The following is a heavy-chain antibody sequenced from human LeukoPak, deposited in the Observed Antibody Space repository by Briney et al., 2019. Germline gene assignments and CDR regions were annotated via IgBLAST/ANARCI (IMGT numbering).Heavy chain of an antibody. Sequence: GGSLRLSCAASGFTFNNYWMNWVRQAPGKGLEWVANIKQDGSQKYYVDSVKGRFTISRDNAKNSLYLQMNSLRAEDTAVYYCARDRWGYSYGGDWGQGTQVTVSS. CDR2: IKQDGSQK. CDR1: GFTFNNYW. V-gene: IGHV3-7*01. J-gene: IGHJ4*02. CDR3: ARDRWGYSYGGD. D-gene: IGHD5-12*01.